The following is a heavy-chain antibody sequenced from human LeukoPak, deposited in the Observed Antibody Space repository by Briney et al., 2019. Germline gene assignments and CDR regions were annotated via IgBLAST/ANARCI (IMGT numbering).Heavy chain of an antibody. V-gene: IGHV3-7*01. D-gene: IGHD6-13*01. Sequence: GGSLRLSCAASGFTFNNFWMSWVRQAPGKGLEWVANINQDGSAEYYVDSVKGRFTISRDNTKNSLYLQMNSLRAEDTAVYYCARAEATGRVDYWGQGTLVTVSS. CDR3: ARAEATGRVDY. J-gene: IGHJ4*02. CDR2: INQDGSAE. CDR1: GFTFNNFW.